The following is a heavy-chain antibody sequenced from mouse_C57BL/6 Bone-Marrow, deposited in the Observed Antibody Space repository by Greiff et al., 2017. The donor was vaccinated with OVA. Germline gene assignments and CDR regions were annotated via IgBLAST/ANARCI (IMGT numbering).Heavy chain of an antibody. CDR3: ARDKASYYRNSYYFDY. J-gene: IGHJ2*01. CDR2: ISDGGSYT. V-gene: IGHV5-4*01. D-gene: IGHD2-14*01. CDR1: GFTFSSYA. Sequence: EVHLVESGGGLVKPGGSLKLSCAASGFTFSSYAMSWVRQTPEKRLEWVATISDGGSYTYYPDNVKGRFTISRDNAKNNLYLQMSHMKSEDTAMYYCARDKASYYRNSYYFDYWGQGTTLTVSS.